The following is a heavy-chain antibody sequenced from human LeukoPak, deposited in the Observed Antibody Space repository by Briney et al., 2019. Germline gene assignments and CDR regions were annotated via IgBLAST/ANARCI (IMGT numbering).Heavy chain of an antibody. V-gene: IGHV4-59*01. CDR2: IYYSGST. CDR1: SGSISSYY. CDR3: AREGQYSSSWYETNWFDP. Sequence: SETLSLTCTVSSGSISSYYWSWIRQPPGKGLEWIGYIYYSGSTNYNPSLKSRVTISVDTSKNQFSLKLSSVTAADTAVYYCAREGQYSSSWYETNWFDPWGQGTLVTVSS. D-gene: IGHD6-13*01. J-gene: IGHJ5*02.